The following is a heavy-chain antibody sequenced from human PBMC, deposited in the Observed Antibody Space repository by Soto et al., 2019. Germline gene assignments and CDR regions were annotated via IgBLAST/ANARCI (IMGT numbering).Heavy chain of an antibody. J-gene: IGHJ6*02. CDR3: ASFSIAATDPYGMDV. D-gene: IGHD6-13*01. V-gene: IGHV1-18*01. Sequence: QVQLVQSGAEVKKPGASVKVSCKASGYTFTSYGISWVRQAPGQGLEWMGWIGAYNGNTNYAQKLQGRVTMTTDTSTSTAYMELRSLRSDDTAVYYCASFSIAATDPYGMDVWGQGTTVTVSS. CDR1: GYTFTSYG. CDR2: IGAYNGNT.